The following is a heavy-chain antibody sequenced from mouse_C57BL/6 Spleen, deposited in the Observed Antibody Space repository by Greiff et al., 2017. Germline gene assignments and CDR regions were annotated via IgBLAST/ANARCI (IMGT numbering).Heavy chain of an antibody. CDR3: AGSLHVGAIDY. CDR2: IWSGGST. V-gene: IGHV2-6*03. D-gene: IGHD3-1*01. J-gene: IGHJ4*01. Sequence: VLLVESGPGLVAPSQSLSITCTASGFSLTSYGVHWVRQPPGKGLEWLVVIWSGGSTTYNSALKSRLSIRTDNAKSQVCIKMNSVQADDTAMYYCAGSLHVGAIDYWGQGTSVTVSS. CDR1: GFSLTSYG.